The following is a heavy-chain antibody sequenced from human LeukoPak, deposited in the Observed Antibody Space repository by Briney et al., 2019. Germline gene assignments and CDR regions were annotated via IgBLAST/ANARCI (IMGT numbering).Heavy chain of an antibody. CDR2: ISYDGSNK. J-gene: IGHJ6*02. CDR1: GYTFTSYA. Sequence: SCKASGYTFTSYAMHWVRQAPGKGLEWVAVISYDGSNKYYADSVKGRFTISRDNSKNTLYLQMNSLRAEDTAVYYCARDPRGNYYGMDVWGQGTTVTVSS. CDR3: ARDPRGNYYGMDV. V-gene: IGHV3-30-3*01.